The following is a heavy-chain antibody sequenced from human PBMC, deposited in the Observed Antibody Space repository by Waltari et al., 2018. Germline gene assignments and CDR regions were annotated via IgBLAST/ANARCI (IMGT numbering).Heavy chain of an antibody. CDR2: ISSSSSTI. J-gene: IGHJ3*02. CDR3: ARALSSSWPDAFDI. D-gene: IGHD6-13*01. Sequence: VQLVESGGGVVQPGRSLRLSCAASGFTFSSYSMNWVRQAPGKGLEWVSYISSSSSTIDYANAGKGRFTISRDNAKNSLYLQMNSLRAEDTAVYYCARALSSSWPDAFDIWGQGTMVTVSS. CDR1: GFTFSSYS. V-gene: IGHV3-48*04.